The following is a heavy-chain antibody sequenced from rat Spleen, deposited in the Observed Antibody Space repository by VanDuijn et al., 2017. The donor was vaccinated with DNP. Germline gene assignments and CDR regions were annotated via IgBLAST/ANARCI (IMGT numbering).Heavy chain of an antibody. CDR2: FSTSGGST. V-gene: IGHV5-46*01. J-gene: IGHJ4*01. Sequence: EVQLVESGGGLVQPGRSMKLSCAASGFTFSSFPMAWVRQAPTKGLEWVATFSTSGGSTYYRASVKGRFTISRDNAKSTLYLQRNSLRSEDTATYYCTRDRGPFDAMDAWGQGTSVTVSS. CDR3: TRDRGPFDAMDA. CDR1: GFTFSSFP. D-gene: IGHD4-3*01.